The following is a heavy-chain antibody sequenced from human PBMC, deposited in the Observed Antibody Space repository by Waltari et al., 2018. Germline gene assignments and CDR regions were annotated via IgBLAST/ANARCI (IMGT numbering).Heavy chain of an antibody. CDR3: ARDYCDRTSCHGMDA. D-gene: IGHD2-2*01. Sequence: QVQLVESGGGVVQPGRSLRLSCAASEFTFSSYAMHWARQAPGKGVGWVAVISYNERSIYYGAYVNGRVTISRDNSTKMFYLQINGLRAEDTAVYYWARDYCDRTSCHGMDAWGQGTTVAVAS. CDR1: EFTFSSYA. J-gene: IGHJ6*02. CDR2: ISYNERSI. V-gene: IGHV3-30*04.